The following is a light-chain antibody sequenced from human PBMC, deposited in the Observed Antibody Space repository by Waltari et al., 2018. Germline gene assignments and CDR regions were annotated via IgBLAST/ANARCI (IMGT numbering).Light chain of an antibody. V-gene: IGLV1-40*01. CDR2: GVN. CDR1: GSNIGAGYD. CDR3: QSYDTTLSVV. Sequence: QSVLTQPPSVSGAPGQRVTISCTGSGSNIGAGYDVPWCRQLPGKAPTLLIYGVNTRPPGVSDRFSGSQFDTSASLAIAGLQADDEADYYCQSYDTTLSVVFGGGTKLTVL. J-gene: IGLJ2*01.